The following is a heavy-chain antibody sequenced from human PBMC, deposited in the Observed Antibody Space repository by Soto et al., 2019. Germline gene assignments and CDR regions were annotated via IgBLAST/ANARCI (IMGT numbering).Heavy chain of an antibody. D-gene: IGHD2-21*01. CDR1: GDSVSSTTYY. J-gene: IGHJ3*02. CDR3: AKYRGDPKSAFDI. Sequence: SETLSLTCTVSGDSVSSTTYYWSWIRQPPGKGLEWIGFIYYTGSTHYNPSLKSRVTISIDTSKNQFSLKLSSVTAADTAVYYSAKYRGDPKSAFDIWGQGTMVTVS. CDR2: IYYTGST. V-gene: IGHV4-61*01.